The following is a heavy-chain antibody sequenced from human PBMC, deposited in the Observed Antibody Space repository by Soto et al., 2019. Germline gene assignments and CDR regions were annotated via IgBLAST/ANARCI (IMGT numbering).Heavy chain of an antibody. CDR1: GFTVSSNY. J-gene: IGHJ4*02. CDR3: PRFVSPIDY. CDR2: IYSGGST. V-gene: IGHV3-66*01. Sequence: EVQLLESRGGLVQPGGSLRLSCAASGFTVSSNYMSWVLQAPGKGLEWVSVIYSGGSTYYADSVKGRFTISRDNSKNTLYLQMNSLRAEDTAVYYCPRFVSPIDYWGQGTLVTVSS.